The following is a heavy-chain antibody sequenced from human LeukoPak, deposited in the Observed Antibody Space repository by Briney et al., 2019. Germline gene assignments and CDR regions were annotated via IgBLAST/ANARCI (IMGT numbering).Heavy chain of an antibody. CDR3: AKTRPLDSSSWSHGDY. D-gene: IGHD6-13*01. V-gene: IGHV3-23*01. CDR1: GFTFSDYS. J-gene: IGHJ4*02. CDR2: ISDTGHAT. Sequence: GGSLRLSCAVSGFTFSDYSMDWVRQAPGKGPEWVSYISDTGHATYYGDSVKGRFTISRDNSKNTLYLQMNSLRAEDTAVYYCAKTRPLDSSSWSHGDYWGQGTLVTVSS.